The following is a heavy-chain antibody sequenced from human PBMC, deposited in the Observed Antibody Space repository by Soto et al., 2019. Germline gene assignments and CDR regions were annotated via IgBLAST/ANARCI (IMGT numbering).Heavy chain of an antibody. CDR3: ASRANYGDYIAH. CDR1: GGSISSGGYS. V-gene: IGHV4-30-2*01. J-gene: IGHJ4*02. Sequence: SETLSLTCAVSGGSISSGGYSWSWIRQPPGKGLEWIGYIYHFGSTYYNPSLKSRVTISVDRSKNQFSLKLNSVTAADTAVYYCASRANYGDYIAHWGQGTQVTVSS. D-gene: IGHD4-17*01. CDR2: IYHFGST.